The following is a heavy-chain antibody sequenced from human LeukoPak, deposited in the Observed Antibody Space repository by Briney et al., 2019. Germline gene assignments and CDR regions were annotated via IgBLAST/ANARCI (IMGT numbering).Heavy chain of an antibody. CDR3: ARDKGTSYLSSFDY. D-gene: IGHD6-6*01. J-gene: IGHJ4*02. V-gene: IGHV3-53*05. Sequence: PGGSLRLSCAASGFTVSSNFMSWVRQAPGRGLEWVAVIYSGGSTDHADSVKGRFTISRDNSKNTLYLQMNSLRAADTAVYYCARDKGTSYLSSFDYWGQGTLVTVSS. CDR2: IYSGGST. CDR1: GFTVSSNF.